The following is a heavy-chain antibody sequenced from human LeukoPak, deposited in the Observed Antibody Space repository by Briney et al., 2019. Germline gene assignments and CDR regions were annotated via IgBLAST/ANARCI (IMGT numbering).Heavy chain of an antibody. Sequence: GGSLRLSCAASGFTFSNAWMNWVRQAPGKGLEWVGRIKSKTDGGTTDYAAPVKGRFTISRDDSKNTLYLQMNSLKTEDTAVYYCTTDPIFYYYDSSGYYNFDYWGQGTLVTVS. D-gene: IGHD3-22*01. CDR1: GFTFSNAW. J-gene: IGHJ4*02. CDR3: TTDPIFYYYDSSGYYNFDY. CDR2: IKSKTDGGTT. V-gene: IGHV3-15*07.